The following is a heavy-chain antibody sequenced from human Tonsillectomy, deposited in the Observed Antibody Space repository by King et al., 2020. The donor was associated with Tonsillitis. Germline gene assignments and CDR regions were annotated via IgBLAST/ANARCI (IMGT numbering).Heavy chain of an antibody. D-gene: IGHD2-21*02. J-gene: IGHJ6*02. CDR1: GYTFTNYG. CDR2: ISAYTGNT. Sequence: VQLVESGAEVKKPGASVKVSCKASGYTFTNYGISWVRQAPGQGLEWMGWISAYTGNTNYAQKLQGRVTMTTDTSTSTAYMELRSLRSDDTAVYYCARDGSAYCVGDCYPNGMDVWGQGTTVTVSS. CDR3: ARDGSAYCVGDCYPNGMDV. V-gene: IGHV1-18*01.